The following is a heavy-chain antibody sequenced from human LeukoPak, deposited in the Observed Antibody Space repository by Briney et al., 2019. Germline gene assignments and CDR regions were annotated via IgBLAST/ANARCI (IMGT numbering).Heavy chain of an antibody. J-gene: IGHJ6*04. V-gene: IGHV3-21*01. D-gene: IGHD3-10*02. CDR3: AELGITMIGGV. CDR1: EFTFSTYS. Sequence: GGSLRLSCAASEFTFSTYSMNWVRQPPGKELEWVSSISSGSTYIYYADSVKGRFTISRDNAKNSLYLQMNSLRAEDTAVYYCAELGITMIGGVWGKGTTVTISS. CDR2: ISSGSTYI.